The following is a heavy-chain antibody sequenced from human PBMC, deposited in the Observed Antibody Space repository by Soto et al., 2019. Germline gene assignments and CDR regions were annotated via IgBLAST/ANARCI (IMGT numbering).Heavy chain of an antibody. Sequence: QVQLVESGGGVVQPGRSLRLSCAASGFTFSSYGMHWVRQAPGKGLEWVAVISYDGSNKFYVDSVKGRFTISRDSSKNTLYLQMTSLRAEDTAVYYCAKDRDIAPAGNYYQYYGMDVWGQGTTVTVSS. V-gene: IGHV3-30*18. J-gene: IGHJ6*02. CDR1: GFTFSSYG. CDR3: AKDRDIAPAGNYYQYYGMDV. D-gene: IGHD6-13*01. CDR2: ISYDGSNK.